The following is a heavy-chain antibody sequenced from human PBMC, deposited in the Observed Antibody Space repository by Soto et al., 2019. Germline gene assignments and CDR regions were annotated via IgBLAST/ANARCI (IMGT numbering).Heavy chain of an antibody. Sequence: QVQLVQSGAEVKKPGASVKVSCKASGYTFTSYGISWVRQAPGQGLEWMGWISAYNGNTNYAQKLQGRVTMTTDTATSTAYMELRSLRSDDTAVYYCARSRPEYSSSSYWFDPWGQGTLVTVSS. D-gene: IGHD6-6*01. CDR1: GYTFTSYG. J-gene: IGHJ5*02. V-gene: IGHV1-18*01. CDR2: ISAYNGNT. CDR3: ARSRPEYSSSSYWFDP.